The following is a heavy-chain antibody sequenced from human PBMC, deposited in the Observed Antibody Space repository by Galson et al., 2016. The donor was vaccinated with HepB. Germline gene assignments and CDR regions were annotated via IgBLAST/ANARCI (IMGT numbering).Heavy chain of an antibody. D-gene: IGHD2-8*01. CDR3: ARAAGGVMVSYYFDY. J-gene: IGHJ4*02. V-gene: IGHV3-23*01. CDR2: ITGGAGTT. CDR1: DFSFRSYA. Sequence: SLRLSCAASDFSFRSYAMAWVRQAPGKGLEWVSTITGGAGTTFYADSVKGRFSISRDNSKNTLHLQITGLRAEDTAVYYCARAAGGVMVSYYFDYWGQGTLVTVSS.